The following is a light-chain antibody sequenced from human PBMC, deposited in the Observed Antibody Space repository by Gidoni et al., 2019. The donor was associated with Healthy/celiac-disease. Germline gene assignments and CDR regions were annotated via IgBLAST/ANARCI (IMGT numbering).Light chain of an antibody. V-gene: IGKV3-20*01. Sequence: EIVFTQSPGTLSLSPGERATLSCRASQSVSSSYLAWYQQKPGQAPRLLIHGASSRATGIPDRFSGSGSGTDFTLTISRLEPEDFAVYYCQQYGSSPPGLTFGGGTKVEIK. CDR1: QSVSSSY. CDR3: QQYGSSPPGLT. J-gene: IGKJ4*01. CDR2: GAS.